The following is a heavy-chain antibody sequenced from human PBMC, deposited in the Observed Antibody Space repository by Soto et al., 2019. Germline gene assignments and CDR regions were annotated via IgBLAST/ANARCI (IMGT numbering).Heavy chain of an antibody. CDR1: GYTFTSYG. CDR3: ARGGVLLWFGELLYVAKAILDV. J-gene: IGHJ6*04. V-gene: IGHV1-8*01. Sequence: ASVKVSCKASGYTFTSYGINWVRQATGQGLEWMGWMNPNSGNTGYAQKFQGRVTMTRNTSISTAYMELSSLRSEDTAVYYCARGGVLLWFGELLYVAKAILDVWGKGTTVTVSS. D-gene: IGHD3-10*01. CDR2: MNPNSGNT.